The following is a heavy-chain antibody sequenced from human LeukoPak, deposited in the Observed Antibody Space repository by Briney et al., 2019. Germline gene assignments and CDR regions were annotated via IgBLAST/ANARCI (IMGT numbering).Heavy chain of an antibody. CDR3: ARSDYYCGGDCGAFDI. CDR2: IYYSGST. V-gene: IGHV4-61*08. J-gene: IGHJ3*02. CDR1: GGSISSGDYY. D-gene: IGHD2-21*02. Sequence: SETLSLTCTVSGGSISSGDYYWSWIRQSAGKGLEWIGYIYYSGSTNYNPSLKSRVTISVDTSKNQFSLKLSSVTAADTAVYYCARSDYYCGGDCGAFDIWGQGTMVTVSS.